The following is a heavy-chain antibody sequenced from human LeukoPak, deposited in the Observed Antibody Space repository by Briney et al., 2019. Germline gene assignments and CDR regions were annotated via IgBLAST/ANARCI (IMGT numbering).Heavy chain of an antibody. J-gene: IGHJ4*02. CDR2: INTYNGDT. CDR3: AKPDEYSSSWYVSYDY. CDR1: GYTFTSYG. V-gene: IGHV1-18*01. D-gene: IGHD6-13*01. Sequence: ASVKVSCKASGYTFTSYGISWVRQAPGQGLEWMGWINTYNGDTNYIQKFQGRVTVTTDTSTTTAYMELRSLRSDDTAVYYCAKPDEYSSSWYVSYDYWGQGTLVTVSS.